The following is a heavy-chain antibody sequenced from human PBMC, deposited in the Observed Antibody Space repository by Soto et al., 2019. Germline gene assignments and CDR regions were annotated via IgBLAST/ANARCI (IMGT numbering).Heavy chain of an antibody. J-gene: IGHJ6*02. Sequence: QVQLVQSGAEVKKPGSSVKVSCKASGGTFSSYAISWVRQAPGQGLEWMGGIIPIFGTANYAQKFQGRVTITADKCTSTAYMELSSLRSEDTAVYYCARVRYYYDSSGYYLRNYYYYGMPVWGQGTTVTVSS. CDR2: IIPIFGTA. CDR3: ARVRYYYDSSGYYLRNYYYYGMPV. CDR1: GGTFSSYA. D-gene: IGHD3-22*01. V-gene: IGHV1-69*06.